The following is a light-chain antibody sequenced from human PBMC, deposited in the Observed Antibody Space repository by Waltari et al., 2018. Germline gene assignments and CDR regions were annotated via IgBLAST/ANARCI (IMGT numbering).Light chain of an antibody. CDR1: SGHSSYA. V-gene: IGLV4-69*01. CDR2: LNSDGSH. CDR3: QTWGTGRGV. Sequence: QLVLTQSPSASASLGASVKLTCTLSSGHSSYAIAWHQQQPEKGPRCLMQLNSDGSHSKGDGIPDRFSGSSSGAGRYLTLSSLQSEDEADYYCQTWGTGRGVFGGGTKLTVL. J-gene: IGLJ3*02.